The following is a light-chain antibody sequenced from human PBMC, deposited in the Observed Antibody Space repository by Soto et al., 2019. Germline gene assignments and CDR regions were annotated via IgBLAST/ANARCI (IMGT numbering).Light chain of an antibody. Sequence: DIVMTQSPDSLAVSLGERATINCKSSQSVLYSSNNKNYLAWYQQKPGQPPKLLIYWASTRESGVPDRFSGSGSWTDFTLTISSLQAEDVAVYYCQQYYSNALTFGGGTKVEIK. CDR3: QQYYSNALT. CDR2: WAS. CDR1: QSVLYSSNNKNY. J-gene: IGKJ4*01. V-gene: IGKV4-1*01.